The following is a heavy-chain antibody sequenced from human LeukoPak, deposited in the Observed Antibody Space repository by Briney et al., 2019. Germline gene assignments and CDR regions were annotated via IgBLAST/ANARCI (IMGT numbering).Heavy chain of an antibody. CDR2: IRYDGSNK. CDR1: GFTFSSYG. V-gene: IGHV3-30*02. J-gene: IGHJ6*03. CDR3: AKLSGSYYYYYMDV. Sequence: PGGSLRLSCAAAGFTFSSYGMHWVRQAPGKGLEWVAFIRYDGSNKYYADSVKGRFTISRDNFKNTLYLQMNSLRAEDTAVYYCAKLSGSYYYYYMDVWGKGTTVTVSS. D-gene: IGHD1-26*01.